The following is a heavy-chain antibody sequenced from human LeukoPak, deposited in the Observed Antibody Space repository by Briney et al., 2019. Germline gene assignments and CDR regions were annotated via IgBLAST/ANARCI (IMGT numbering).Heavy chain of an antibody. Sequence: QPGGSLRLSCAASGFTFSSHSMNWVRQAPGKGLEWVSYISSSSSTIYYADSVKGRFTISRDNAKNSLYLQMNSLRAEDTAVYYCARDETTDDTGMDVWGQGTTVTVSS. V-gene: IGHV3-48*01. CDR1: GFTFSSHS. J-gene: IGHJ6*02. D-gene: IGHD1-7*01. CDR3: ARDETTDDTGMDV. CDR2: ISSSSSTI.